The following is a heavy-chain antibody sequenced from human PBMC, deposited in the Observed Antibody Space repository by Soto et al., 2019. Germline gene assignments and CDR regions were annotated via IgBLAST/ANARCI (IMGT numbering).Heavy chain of an antibody. CDR3: ARDGDSSGYWGDFDY. CDR2: IYYSGST. V-gene: IGHV4-30-4*01. Sequence: QVQLQESGPGLVKPSQTLSLTCTVSGGSISSGDYYWSWIRQPPGKGLEWIGYIYYSGSTYYHPSLKRRVTISVDTSQNQFSLKLSSVTAADTAVYYCARDGDSSGYWGDFDYWGQGTLVTVSS. D-gene: IGHD3-22*01. J-gene: IGHJ4*02. CDR1: GGSISSGDYY.